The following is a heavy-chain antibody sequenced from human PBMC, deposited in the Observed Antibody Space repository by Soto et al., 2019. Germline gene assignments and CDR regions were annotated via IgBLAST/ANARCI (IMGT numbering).Heavy chain of an antibody. CDR2: INPNSGGT. Sequence: ASVKVSCKASGYTFTGYYMHWVRQAPGQGLEWMGWINPNSGGTNYAQKFQGRVTMTRDTSISTAYMDLSSLRSDDTAVYYCARYGGGVLRYFDWLPSDGMDVWGQGTTVTVSS. J-gene: IGHJ6*02. CDR3: ARYGGGVLRYFDWLPSDGMDV. CDR1: GYTFTGYY. V-gene: IGHV1-2*02. D-gene: IGHD3-9*01.